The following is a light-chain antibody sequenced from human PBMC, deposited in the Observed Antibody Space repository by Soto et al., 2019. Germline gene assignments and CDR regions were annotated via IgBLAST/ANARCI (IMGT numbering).Light chain of an antibody. CDR3: QQRGDWPPIT. CDR1: QSVSTF. J-gene: IGKJ5*01. Sequence: EIVLTQSPATLSLSPGERAILSCRASQSVSTFLAWFQQKPGQPPRLLIYNASNRTTGITARFSGSGSGTDFTLTSSSLEPEDFAVYYCQQRGDWPPITFGQGTRLESK. CDR2: NAS. V-gene: IGKV3-11*01.